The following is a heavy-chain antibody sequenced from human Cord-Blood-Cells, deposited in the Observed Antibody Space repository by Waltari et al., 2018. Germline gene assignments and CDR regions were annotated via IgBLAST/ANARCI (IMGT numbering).Heavy chain of an antibody. V-gene: IGHV1-58*01. J-gene: IGHJ6*02. D-gene: IGHD6-13*01. CDR3: AAASIAAAYYGMDV. Sequence: KASGFTFTSSAVPWVRQARGQRLAWIGWIVVGSGNTNYAQKFQERVTITRDMSTSTAYMELSSLRSEDTAVYYCAAASIAAAYYGMDVWGQGTTVTVSS. CDR1: GFTFTSSA. CDR2: IVVGSGNT.